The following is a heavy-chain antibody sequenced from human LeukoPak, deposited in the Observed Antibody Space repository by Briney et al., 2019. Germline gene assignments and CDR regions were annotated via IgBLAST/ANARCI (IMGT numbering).Heavy chain of an antibody. CDR1: GFTFSSYA. D-gene: IGHD6-19*01. V-gene: IGHV3-23*01. Sequence: GGSLRLSCAASGFTFSSYAMTWVRQAPGKGLEWVSAISGSGGSTYYADSVKGRFTISRDNSKNTLYLQMNSLRAEDTAVYYCAKDLYSSGSAYYFDYWGQRTLVTVSS. J-gene: IGHJ4*02. CDR2: ISGSGGST. CDR3: AKDLYSSGSAYYFDY.